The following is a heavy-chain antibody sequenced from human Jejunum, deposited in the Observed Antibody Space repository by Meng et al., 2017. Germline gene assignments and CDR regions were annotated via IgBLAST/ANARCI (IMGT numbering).Heavy chain of an antibody. CDR3: ARGSFGQQIDY. J-gene: IGHJ4*02. CDR1: GFTFSSTY. CDR2: FYPGGDI. Sequence: EWLLVKTGGALIQPGGSLRLSCAASGFTFSSTYMTWVRQAPGKGLEWVSTFYPGGDIYYADPVKGRFTISRDNSKNTLSLQMSSLRADDTAVYYCARGSFGQQIDYWGQGTLVTVSS. D-gene: IGHD1/OR15-1a*01. V-gene: IGHV3-53*02.